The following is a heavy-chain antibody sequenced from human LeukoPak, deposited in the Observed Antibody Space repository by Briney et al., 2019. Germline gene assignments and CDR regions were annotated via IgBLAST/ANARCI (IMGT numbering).Heavy chain of an antibody. CDR2: ISSSGSTI. D-gene: IGHD3-10*02. J-gene: IGHJ6*04. CDR1: GFTFSAYW. CDR3: AELGITMIGGV. Sequence: GESLRLSCAASGFTFSAYWMTWIRQAPGKGLEWVSYISSSGSTIYYADSVKGRFTISRDNAKNSLYLQMNSLRAEDTAVYYCAELGITMIGGVWGKGTTVTISS. V-gene: IGHV3-11*04.